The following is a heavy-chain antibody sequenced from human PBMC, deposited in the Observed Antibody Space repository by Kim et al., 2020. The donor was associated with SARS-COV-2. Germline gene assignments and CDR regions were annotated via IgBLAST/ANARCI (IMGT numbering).Heavy chain of an antibody. CDR1: GDSISNSFYY. D-gene: IGHD3-22*01. V-gene: IGHV4-39*01. CDR2: IYHSGST. Sequence: SETLSLTCTVSGDSISNSFYYWGWIRQPPGKGLEWIGSIYHSGSTYDNPSHKSRVTITLDTSKNQFSLKLSSVTAAATAVYYCARLPHDSSGYIDSWGQGTLVTVSS. CDR3: ARLPHDSSGYIDS. J-gene: IGHJ4*02.